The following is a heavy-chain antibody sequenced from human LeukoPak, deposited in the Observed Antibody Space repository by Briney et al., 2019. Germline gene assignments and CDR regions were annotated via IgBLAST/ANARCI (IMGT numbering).Heavy chain of an antibody. Sequence: GGSLRLSCSASGFTFSSYAMHWVRQAPGKGLEYVSAISSNGGSTYYADSVKGRFTISRDNAKNSLYLQMNSLRAEDTAVYYCARFSGTGYSSGWLFDYWGQGTLVTVSS. CDR1: GFTFSSYA. CDR3: ARFSGTGYSSGWLFDY. J-gene: IGHJ4*02. CDR2: ISSNGGST. V-gene: IGHV3-64*04. D-gene: IGHD6-19*01.